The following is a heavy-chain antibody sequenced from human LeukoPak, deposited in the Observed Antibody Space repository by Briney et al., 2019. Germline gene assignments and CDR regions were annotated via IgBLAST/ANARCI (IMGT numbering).Heavy chain of an antibody. CDR2: INRDGSRT. V-gene: IGHV3-74*01. CDR3: ARGGSDTAMAHDY. Sequence: GGSLRPSCAASGLTFSNHWMHWVRQAPGKGLMWVSRINRDGSRTDYADSVKGRFTISRDDAKNTLYLQVNSLRAEDTAVYFCARGGSDTAMAHDYWGQGTLVTVSS. D-gene: IGHD5-18*01. CDR1: GLTFSNHW. J-gene: IGHJ4*02.